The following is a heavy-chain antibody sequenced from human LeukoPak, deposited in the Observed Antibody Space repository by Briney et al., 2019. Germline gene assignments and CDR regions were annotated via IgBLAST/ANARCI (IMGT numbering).Heavy chain of an antibody. CDR2: INPDTGDK. V-gene: IGHV1-8*03. J-gene: IGHJ4*02. CDR3: ARTTSMTASGYDY. CDR1: GYTFTNYH. Sequence: ASVKVSCEASGYTFTNYHINWVRQASGQGLEWMTWINPDTGDKGYARKFQDRVTITTDTSISTAYMELSSLSSEDTAVYFCARTTSMTASGYDYWGQGTLVTVSS. D-gene: IGHD2-21*02.